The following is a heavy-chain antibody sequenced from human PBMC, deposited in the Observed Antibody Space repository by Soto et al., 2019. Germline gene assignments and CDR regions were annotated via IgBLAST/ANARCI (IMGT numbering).Heavy chain of an antibody. CDR1: GGSIDSNIYS. CDR3: ARGLLGAAGAIDY. D-gene: IGHD1-26*01. J-gene: IGHJ4*02. V-gene: IGHV4-30-2*01. Sequence: QLQLQESGSGLVKPSQTLSLTCAVSGGSIDSNIYSWSWIRQPPGKGLEWIGYIYRRGNTYYNPSLKSRVTMSVDRSKNQFSLKLSSVTAADTAVYYCARGLLGAAGAIDYWGQGTLVTVSS. CDR2: IYRRGNT.